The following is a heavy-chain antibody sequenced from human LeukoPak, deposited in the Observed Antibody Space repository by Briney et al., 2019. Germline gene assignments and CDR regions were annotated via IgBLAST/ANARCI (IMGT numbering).Heavy chain of an antibody. Sequence: GASVKVSCEASGYSFTSYGITWVRQAPGQGLEWMGWISTYDGDANYAQQLQGRVTMTTDTSTITAYMELRSLRSDDTAVYYCARAPPGFTYGPGDHWGQGTLVTVSS. CDR1: GYSFTSYG. D-gene: IGHD5-18*01. J-gene: IGHJ4*02. V-gene: IGHV1-18*01. CDR2: ISTYDGDA. CDR3: ARAPPGFTYGPGDH.